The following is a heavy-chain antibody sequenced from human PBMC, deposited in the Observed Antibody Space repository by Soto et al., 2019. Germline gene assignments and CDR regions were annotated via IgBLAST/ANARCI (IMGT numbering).Heavy chain of an antibody. V-gene: IGHV1-2*02. CDR1: GYTFTGYY. CDR2: INPNSGGT. Sequence: GASVKVSCKASGYTFTGYYMHWVRQAPGQGLEWMGWINPNSGGTNYAQKFQGRVTMTRDTSISTAYMELSRLRSDDTAVYYCARVYSGYDVYYFDYWGQGTLVTSPQ. CDR3: ARVYSGYDVYYFDY. J-gene: IGHJ4*02. D-gene: IGHD5-12*01.